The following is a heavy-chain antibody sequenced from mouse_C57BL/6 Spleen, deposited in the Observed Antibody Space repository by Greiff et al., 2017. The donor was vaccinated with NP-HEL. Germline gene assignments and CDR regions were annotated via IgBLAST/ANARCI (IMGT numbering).Heavy chain of an antibody. CDR2: ISYDGSN. J-gene: IGHJ3*01. D-gene: IGHD2-4*01. V-gene: IGHV3-6*01. CDR1: GYSITSGYY. Sequence: EVKVEESGPGLVKPSQSLSLTCSVTGYSITSGYYWNWIRQFPGNKLEWMGYISYDGSNNYNPSLKNRIPIPRDTSKNQFCLKLNSVTTEDTATYYCARGDYDGTWFAYWGQGTLVTVSA. CDR3: ARGDYDGTWFAY.